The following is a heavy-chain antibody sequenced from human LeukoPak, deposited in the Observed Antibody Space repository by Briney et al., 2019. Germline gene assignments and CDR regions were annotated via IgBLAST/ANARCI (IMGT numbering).Heavy chain of an antibody. CDR1: GVTLSTYA. Sequence: GGSLRLSCAASGVTLSTYAMSWARQAPGKGLEWVSGISSSGSGDNTYYADSVKGRFTISRDSSKNTLFLQMNSLRAEDTAVYYCIRDFLTVTTNDYWGQGTLVTVSS. CDR3: IRDFLTVTTNDY. D-gene: IGHD4-11*01. J-gene: IGHJ4*02. CDR2: ISSSGSGDNT. V-gene: IGHV3-23*01.